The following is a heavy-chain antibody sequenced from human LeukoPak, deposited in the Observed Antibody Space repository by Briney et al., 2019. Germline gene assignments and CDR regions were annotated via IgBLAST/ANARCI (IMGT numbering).Heavy chain of an antibody. Sequence: GRSLRLSCAASGFTFSSYGMHWVRQAPGKGLEWVAVIRYDGSNKYYADSVEGRFTISRDNSKNTLYLQMNSLRAEDTAVYYCARDGEQWLANFDYWGQGTLVTVSS. CDR2: IRYDGSNK. V-gene: IGHV3-33*01. CDR3: ARDGEQWLANFDY. D-gene: IGHD6-19*01. J-gene: IGHJ4*02. CDR1: GFTFSSYG.